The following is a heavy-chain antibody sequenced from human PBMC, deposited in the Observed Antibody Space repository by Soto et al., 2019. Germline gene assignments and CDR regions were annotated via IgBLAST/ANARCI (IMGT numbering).Heavy chain of an antibody. D-gene: IGHD4-4*01. CDR3: TRDPAIYSGKFDYGLDV. V-gene: IGHV3-48*03. J-gene: IGHJ6*02. CDR1: GFTFSNYE. Sequence: EVQLVESGGGLVQAGGSLRLFCAASGFTFSNYEMNWVRQAPGKGLEWVSYIGTRGRTIYYADSVKGRFTISRDNAKNALYLQMNSLRAEDMAVYYCTRDPAIYSGKFDYGLDVWGQGTTVTVFS. CDR2: IGTRGRTI.